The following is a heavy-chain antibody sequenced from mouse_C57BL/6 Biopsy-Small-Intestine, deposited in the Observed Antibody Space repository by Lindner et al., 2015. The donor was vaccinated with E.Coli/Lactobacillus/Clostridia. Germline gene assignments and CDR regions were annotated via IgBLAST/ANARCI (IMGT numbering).Heavy chain of an antibody. Sequence: VQLQESGPVLVKPGASVKMSCKASGYTFTDYYMNWVKQSHGKSLEWIGVINPYNGGTSYNQKFKGKATLTVDKSSSTAYMELNSLTSEDSAVYYCARRRGNDYAFDYWGQGTTLTVSS. V-gene: IGHV1-19*01. CDR1: GYTFTDYY. CDR2: INPYNGGT. D-gene: IGHD2-4*01. CDR3: ARRRGNDYAFDY. J-gene: IGHJ2*01.